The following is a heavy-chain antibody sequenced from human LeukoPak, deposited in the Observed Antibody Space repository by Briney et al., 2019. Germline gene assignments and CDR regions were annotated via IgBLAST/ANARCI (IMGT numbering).Heavy chain of an antibody. J-gene: IGHJ4*02. D-gene: IGHD3-22*01. V-gene: IGHV3-64*01. Sequence: GGCLRLSCAASGFTFSSYPMHWVRQAPGKGLEYVSGISSNGDSTYYANSVKGRFTISRDNSKKTLYLQMGSLRAEDMAVYYCAREYYYEELDYWGQGTLVTVSS. CDR2: ISSNGDST. CDR1: GFTFSSYP. CDR3: AREYYYEELDY.